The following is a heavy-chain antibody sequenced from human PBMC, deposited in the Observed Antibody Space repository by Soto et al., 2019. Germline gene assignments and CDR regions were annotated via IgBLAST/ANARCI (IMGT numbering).Heavy chain of an antibody. CDR1: GGAFSTYA. CDR3: AGGVTGTVVRWLQYHDYGMDV. D-gene: IGHD1-7*01. J-gene: IGHJ6*02. Sequence: SVKVSCKASGGAFSTYAISWVRQAPGQGPEWMGGIIPMFATISYAQRFQGRVTITADESTRTAYMDLISLRSEDTAVYYCAGGVTGTVVRWLQYHDYGMDVWGQGSTVTVSS. CDR2: IIPMFATI. V-gene: IGHV1-69*13.